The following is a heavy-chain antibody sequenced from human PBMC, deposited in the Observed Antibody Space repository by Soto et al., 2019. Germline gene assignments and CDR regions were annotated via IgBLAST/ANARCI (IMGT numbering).Heavy chain of an antibody. CDR1: GFTFSNNA. V-gene: IGHV3-23*01. D-gene: IGHD2-15*01. J-gene: IGHJ4*02. CDR3: AKGDCSGGSCYGTDY. CDR2: MSGRGGT. Sequence: PGGSLRLSCAASGFTFSNNAMRWVRQAPGKGLEWVSTMSGRGGTYYADSVKGRFTISRDNSKNTLYLQLNSLRAEDTAVYFCAKGDCSGGSCYGTDYWGQGTLVTVSS.